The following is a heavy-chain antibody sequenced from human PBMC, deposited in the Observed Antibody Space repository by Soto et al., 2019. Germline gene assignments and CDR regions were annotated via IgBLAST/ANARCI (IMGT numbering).Heavy chain of an antibody. J-gene: IGHJ6*02. V-gene: IGHV3-73*01. CDR1: GVTLSGSA. Sequence: GGSLRLSCAASGVTLSGSAIHVVRPAFGERLGGGGRIRSKANSYATAYAASVKGRFTISRDDSKNTAYLQMNSLKTEDTAVYYCTRHDSNYDFWSGSPPRYGMDVWGQGTTVTVSS. CDR3: TRHDSNYDFWSGSPPRYGMDV. CDR2: IRSKANSYAT. D-gene: IGHD3-3*01.